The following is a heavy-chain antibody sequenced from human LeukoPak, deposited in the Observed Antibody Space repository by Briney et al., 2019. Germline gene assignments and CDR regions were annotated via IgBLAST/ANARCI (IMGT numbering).Heavy chain of an antibody. CDR3: AKVFVVPARGYY. J-gene: IGHJ4*02. D-gene: IGHD2-2*01. Sequence: GGSLRLSCAASGFTFSNYWMSWVRQAPGKGLEWVAFIRYDGSNKYYADSVKGRFTISRDNSKNTLYLQMNSLRAEDTAVYYCAKVFVVPARGYYWGQGTLVTVSS. V-gene: IGHV3-30*02. CDR1: GFTFSNYW. CDR2: IRYDGSNK.